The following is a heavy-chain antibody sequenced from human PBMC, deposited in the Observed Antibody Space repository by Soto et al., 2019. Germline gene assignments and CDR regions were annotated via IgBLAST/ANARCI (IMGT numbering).Heavy chain of an antibody. CDR1: GGSISTYY. V-gene: IGHV4-59*01. Sequence: PSETLSLTCTVSGGSISTYYWSWVRQPPGKGLEWIGYVYYSGSTNYNPSLKSRVTISVDTSKNQFSLKLTSVTAADTAMYYCTRGGRSAHLYYKGVRGKGTTVTVSS. J-gene: IGHJ6*03. CDR3: TRGGRSAHLYYKGV. CDR2: VYYSGST.